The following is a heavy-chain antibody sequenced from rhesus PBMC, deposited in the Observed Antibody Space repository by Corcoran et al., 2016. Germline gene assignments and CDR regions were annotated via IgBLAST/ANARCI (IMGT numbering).Heavy chain of an antibody. D-gene: IGHD3S6*01. V-gene: IGHV4-80*01. CDR1: GGSFSSYW. J-gene: IGHJ4*01. CDR2: INGNSGST. CDR3: ARLGDDYGYYYTPYFDY. Sequence: QVQLQESGPGLVKPSETLSLTCAVSGGSFSSYWWSWIRQPPGKGVEWIGEINGNSGSTNYNPSLKSRVTSSKDASKNQFSLKLSSVTAADTAVYYCARLGDDYGYYYTPYFDYWGQGVLVTVSS.